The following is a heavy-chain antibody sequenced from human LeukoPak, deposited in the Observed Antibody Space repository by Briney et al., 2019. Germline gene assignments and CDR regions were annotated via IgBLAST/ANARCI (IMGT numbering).Heavy chain of an antibody. CDR3: AKSPDTRMGES. V-gene: IGHV4-34*01. D-gene: IGHD5-18*01. Sequence: SETLSLTCAVYGWSFSGYYWSWIRQPPGKGLEWIGEINHSGSTNYNPSLKSRVTISVDTSKNQFSLKLSSVTAADTAVYYCAKSPDTRMGESWGQGTLVTVSS. CDR2: INHSGST. J-gene: IGHJ4*02. CDR1: GWSFSGYY.